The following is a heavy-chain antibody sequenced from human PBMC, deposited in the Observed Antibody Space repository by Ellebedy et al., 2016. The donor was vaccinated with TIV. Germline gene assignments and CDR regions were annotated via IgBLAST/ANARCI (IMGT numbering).Heavy chain of an antibody. CDR1: GGSISSYY. CDR2: IYTSGST. D-gene: IGHD3-10*01. CDR3: ARVLRRWFGAD. Sequence: SETLSLXXTVSGGSISSYYWSWIRQPAGKGLEWIGRIYTSGSTNYNPSLKSRVTMSVDTSKNQFSLKLSSVTAADTAGYYCARVLRRWFGADWGQGTLVTVSS. V-gene: IGHV4-4*07. J-gene: IGHJ4*02.